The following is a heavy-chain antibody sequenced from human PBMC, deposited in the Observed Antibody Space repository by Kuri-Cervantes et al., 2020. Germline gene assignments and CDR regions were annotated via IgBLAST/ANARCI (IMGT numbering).Heavy chain of an antibody. D-gene: IGHD3-10*01. Sequence: ASVKVSCKASGDTLSNYAISWVRQAPGQGLEWMGWISAYNGNTNYAQKLQGRVTMTTDTSTSTAYMELSSLRSEDTAVYYCSRTRTMVRLGREHYYYGMDVWGQGTTVTVSS. CDR1: GDTLSNYA. V-gene: IGHV1-18*01. CDR3: SRTRTMVRLGREHYYYGMDV. J-gene: IGHJ6*02. CDR2: ISAYNGNT.